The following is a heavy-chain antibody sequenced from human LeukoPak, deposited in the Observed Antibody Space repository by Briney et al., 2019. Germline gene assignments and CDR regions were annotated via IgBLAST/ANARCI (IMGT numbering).Heavy chain of an antibody. CDR3: ASHRRSHGSEY. D-gene: IGHD3-10*01. V-gene: IGHV4-59*01. CDR1: GASFEHYF. Sequence: PSETLSLTCTVSGASFEHYFWSWIRQPPGRGLEWIGYVYYSGSTDYSPSLKSRLTISADTSKDQFSLKLNSVTAADTAVYYCASHRRSHGSEYWGQGTLVTVSS. J-gene: IGHJ4*02. CDR2: VYYSGST.